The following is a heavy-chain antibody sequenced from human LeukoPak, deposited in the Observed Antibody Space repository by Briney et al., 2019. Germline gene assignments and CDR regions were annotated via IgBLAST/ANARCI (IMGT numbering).Heavy chain of an antibody. V-gene: IGHV3-30-3*01. CDR3: ARDGLYCSGGSCYSYYGMDV. CDR1: GFTFSSYA. Sequence: GGSLRLSCAASGFTFSSYAMHWVRQAPGKGLEWVAVISYDGSKKYYADSVKGRFTISRDNSKNTLYLQMNSLRAEDTAVYYCARDGLYCSGGSCYSYYGMDVWGQGTTVTVSS. CDR2: ISYDGSKK. J-gene: IGHJ6*02. D-gene: IGHD2-15*01.